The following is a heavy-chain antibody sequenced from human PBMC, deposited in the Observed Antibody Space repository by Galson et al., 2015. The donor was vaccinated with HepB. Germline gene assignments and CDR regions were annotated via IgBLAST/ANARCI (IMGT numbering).Heavy chain of an antibody. CDR1: GFTFSSYA. CDR3: ARVSGVRYFDWSRWIDY. J-gene: IGHJ4*02. Sequence: SLRLSCAASGFTFSSYAMHWVRQAPGKGLEWVAVISYDGSNKYYADSVKGRFTISRDNSKNTLYLQMNSLRAEDTAVYYCARVSGVRYFDWSRWIDYWGQGTLVTVSS. V-gene: IGHV3-30*04. CDR2: ISYDGSNK. D-gene: IGHD3-9*01.